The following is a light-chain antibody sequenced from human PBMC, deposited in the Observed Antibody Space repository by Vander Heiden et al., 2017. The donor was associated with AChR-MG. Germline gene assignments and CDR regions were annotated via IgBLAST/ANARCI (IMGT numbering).Light chain of an antibody. CDR2: GTS. V-gene: IGKV3-15*01. J-gene: IGKJ2*01. CDR1: QSIGSN. CDR3: HQYDDWPQT. Sequence: EIVITQSPDTLSVSPGAAATLSCRASQSIGSNLAWYQQKPGQPPRLLIYGTSTRASGLPATFRGSGSGTEFTLTITSLQSEDFAVYYCHQYDDWPQTFGRGTKLDMK.